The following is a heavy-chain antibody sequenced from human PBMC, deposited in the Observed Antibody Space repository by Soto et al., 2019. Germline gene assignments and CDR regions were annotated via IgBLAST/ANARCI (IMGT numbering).Heavy chain of an antibody. CDR3: ARGLDYSTGWHYFDY. D-gene: IGHD6-19*01. CDR1: GGTFSTSA. Sequence: SVKVSCKASGGTFSTSAISWVRQAPGQGLEWMGGIVPIFGPEKYAPKFQGRVTISADESTNTFYMELGSLRSEDTAVYYCARGLDYSTGWHYFDYWGQGTLVTVSS. CDR2: IVPIFGPE. V-gene: IGHV1-69*13. J-gene: IGHJ4*02.